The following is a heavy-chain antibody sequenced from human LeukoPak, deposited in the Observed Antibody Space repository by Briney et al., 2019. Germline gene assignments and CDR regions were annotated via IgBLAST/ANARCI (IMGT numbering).Heavy chain of an antibody. CDR2: IKQDGSEK. D-gene: IGHD6-13*01. J-gene: IGHJ2*01. V-gene: IGHV3-7*01. Sequence: GGSLRLSCAASGFTFSSYWMSWVRQAPGKGLEWVANIKQDGSEKYYVDSVKGRFTISRDNAKNSLYLQMNSLRAEDTAVYYCARDSSSRYLNWYFYLWGRGTLVTVSS. CDR1: GFTFSSYW. CDR3: ARDSSSRYLNWYFYL.